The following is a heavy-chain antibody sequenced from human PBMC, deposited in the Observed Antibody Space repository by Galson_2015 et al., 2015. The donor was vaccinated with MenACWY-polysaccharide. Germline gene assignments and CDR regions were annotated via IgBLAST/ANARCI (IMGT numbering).Heavy chain of an antibody. V-gene: IGHV2-5*02. CDR2: IYWDDDK. CDR3: AHVLDDFWSGYSFDI. D-gene: IGHD3-3*01. CDR1: GFSLSTSGVG. J-gene: IGHJ3*02. Sequence: PALVKPTQTLTLTCTFSGFSLSTSGVGVGWIRQPPGKALEWLALIYWDDDKRYSPSLKSRLTITKDTSKNQVVLTMTNMDPVGTATYYCAHVLDDFWSGYSFDIWGQGTMVTVSS.